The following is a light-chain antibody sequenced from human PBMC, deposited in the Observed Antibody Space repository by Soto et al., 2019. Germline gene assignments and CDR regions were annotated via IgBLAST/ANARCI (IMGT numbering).Light chain of an antibody. Sequence: EVVMTQSPATLSVSPGERATLSCRASQSISSNLAWYQQKAGQAPRLLMYGASTRATGVPARFSGSGSGTGFPLTISSLQSEDFEFYYCQHYNHWRSYSFGKGTKREIK. CDR3: QHYNHWRSYS. CDR2: GAS. V-gene: IGKV3-15*01. CDR1: QSISSN. J-gene: IGKJ2*01.